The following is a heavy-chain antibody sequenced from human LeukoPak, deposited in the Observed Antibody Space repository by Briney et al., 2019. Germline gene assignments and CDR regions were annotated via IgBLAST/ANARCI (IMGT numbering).Heavy chain of an antibody. D-gene: IGHD3-3*01. Sequence: SETLSLTCTVSGGSISSSSYYWGWIRQPPGKGLEWIGQIYHRGSTTYNPSLKSRVTISIDRSKNHFSLKLNSVTAADTAVYFCARSNYDLSPYWFDQWGQGTLVTVSS. CDR1: GGSISSSSYY. J-gene: IGHJ5*02. CDR2: IYHRGST. V-gene: IGHV4-39*07. CDR3: ARSNYDLSPYWFDQ.